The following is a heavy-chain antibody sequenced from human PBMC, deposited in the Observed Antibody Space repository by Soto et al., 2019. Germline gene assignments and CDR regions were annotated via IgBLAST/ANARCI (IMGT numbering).Heavy chain of an antibody. V-gene: IGHV4-61*08. CDR2: VYYSGTT. Sequence: PSETLSLTCTVSGGSIDSGDYYWSWIRQPPGKGLEWIGYVYYSGTTNYNPFLKSRVTLSLDKSKNQFSLKMNSVTAADTAVYYCARDATAPPNYSDPWRQGTLVTVSS. CDR3: ARDATAPPNYSDP. CDR1: GGSIDSGDYY. D-gene: IGHD4-4*01. J-gene: IGHJ5*02.